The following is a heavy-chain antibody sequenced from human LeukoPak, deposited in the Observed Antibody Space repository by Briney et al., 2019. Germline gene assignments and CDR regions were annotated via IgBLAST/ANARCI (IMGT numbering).Heavy chain of an antibody. CDR3: ARVMSSSAFDI. CDR2: ISSSSSYI. CDR1: GFTFSSYS. D-gene: IGHD5/OR15-5a*01. J-gene: IGHJ3*02. V-gene: IGHV3-21*04. Sequence: GGSLRLSCAASGFTFSSYSMNWVRQAPGKGLEWVSSISSSSSYIYYADSVKGRFTISRDNAKNSLYLQMDSLRAEDTALYHCARVMSSSAFDIWGQGTMVTVSS.